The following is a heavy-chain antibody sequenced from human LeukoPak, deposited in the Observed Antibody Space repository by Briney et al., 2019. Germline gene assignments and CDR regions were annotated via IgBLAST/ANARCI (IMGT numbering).Heavy chain of an antibody. CDR3: AKETGAMAYYFDY. Sequence: GGSLRLSCAASGFTFSSYALSWVRQAPGKGLEWVSGISGNGDIPYYADSAKGRFTISRDNPRDTVYLQMNSLRADDTALYYCAKETGAMAYYFDYWGQGTLVTVSS. CDR2: ISGNGDIP. V-gene: IGHV3-23*01. J-gene: IGHJ4*02. D-gene: IGHD5-18*01. CDR1: GFTFSSYA.